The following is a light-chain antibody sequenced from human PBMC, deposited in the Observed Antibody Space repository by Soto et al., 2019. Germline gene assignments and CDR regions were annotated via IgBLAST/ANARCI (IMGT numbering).Light chain of an antibody. Sequence: DIQMTQSPSSLSASVGDRVTITCRASQSIRHYLSWYQQKPGRAPKLLIYSASTLQTGVPSRFSGSGSGTDFTLDISSLQPEDFATYYCQHYNSYSEAFGQGTKVELK. CDR2: SAS. CDR3: QHYNSYSEA. CDR1: QSIRHY. V-gene: IGKV1-39*01. J-gene: IGKJ1*01.